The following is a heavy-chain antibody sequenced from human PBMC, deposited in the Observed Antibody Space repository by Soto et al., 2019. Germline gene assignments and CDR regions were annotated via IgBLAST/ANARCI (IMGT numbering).Heavy chain of an antibody. Sequence: SQTLSLTCAISGDSISSSSVAWNWIRQSPSRGLEWLGRTYYRSKWSNDCAVSVKSRITINPDTSKNQFSLQLNSVTPEDTAVEYCAREVNWGFVDWGQGTLVTVAS. CDR1: GDSISSSSVA. D-gene: IGHD7-27*01. V-gene: IGHV6-1*01. CDR3: AREVNWGFVD. CDR2: TYYRSKWSN. J-gene: IGHJ4*02.